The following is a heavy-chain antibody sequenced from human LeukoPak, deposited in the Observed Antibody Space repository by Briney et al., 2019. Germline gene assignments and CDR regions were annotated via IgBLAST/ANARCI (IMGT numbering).Heavy chain of an antibody. J-gene: IGHJ4*02. Sequence: SVKVSCKASGGTFISYAISWVRQAPGQGLEWMGGIIPIFGTANYAQKFQGRVTITADESTSTAYMELSSLRSEDTAVYYCARGRAAARRTLNDYWGQGTLVTVSS. CDR2: IIPIFGTA. D-gene: IGHD6-6*01. CDR3: ARGRAAARRTLNDY. V-gene: IGHV1-69*13. CDR1: GGTFISYA.